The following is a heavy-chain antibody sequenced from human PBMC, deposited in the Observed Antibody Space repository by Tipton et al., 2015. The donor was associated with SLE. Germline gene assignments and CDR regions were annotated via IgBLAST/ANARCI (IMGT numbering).Heavy chain of an antibody. CDR2: IHPSDSDT. Sequence: VQLVQSGAEVKKPGESLKISCKGSGYRFTSYWIAWVRQMPGKGLEWMGIIHPSDSDTRYSPSFQGQVTISVDKSIGTAYLQWSSLKASDTAMYYCAKAAGDYVFDSWGQGTLVAVSS. CDR3: AKAAGDYVFDS. J-gene: IGHJ4*02. V-gene: IGHV5-51*03. D-gene: IGHD4-17*01. CDR1: GYRFTSYW.